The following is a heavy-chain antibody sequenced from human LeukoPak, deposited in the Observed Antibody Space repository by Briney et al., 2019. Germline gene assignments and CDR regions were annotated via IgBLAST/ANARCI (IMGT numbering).Heavy chain of an antibody. CDR2: ITSEGGST. CDR3: VKDLRRIQFPLKYYFDS. Sequence: QPGGSLRLSRSVSGFTFSSYAMYWVRQAPGKGLKHVSAITSEGGSTYYAESVKGRFTISRDNSKNTLYLQMSGLRTEDTAVYYCVKDLRRIQFPLKYYFDSWGQGTLVTVSS. D-gene: IGHD4-11*01. CDR1: GFTFSSYA. J-gene: IGHJ4*02. V-gene: IGHV3-64D*09.